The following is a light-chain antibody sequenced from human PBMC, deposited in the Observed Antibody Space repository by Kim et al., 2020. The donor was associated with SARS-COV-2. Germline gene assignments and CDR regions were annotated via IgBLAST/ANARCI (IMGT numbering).Light chain of an antibody. CDR2: DAS. Sequence: SSNYFAWYQQKPGQTPRLLIYDASSRATGIPDRFSGSGSGTDFTLTISRLEPEDFAVYYCQQYGTSPLTFGGGTKLEI. CDR1: SSNY. J-gene: IGKJ4*01. V-gene: IGKV3-20*01. CDR3: QQYGTSPLT.